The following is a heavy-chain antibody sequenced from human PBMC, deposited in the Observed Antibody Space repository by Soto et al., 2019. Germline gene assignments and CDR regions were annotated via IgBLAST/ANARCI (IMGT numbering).Heavy chain of an antibody. Sequence: QVQLQESGPGLVKPSQTLSLTCTVSGGSISSGDYYWSWIRQPPGKGLEWIGYIYYSGSTYYNPSRKRGVTISVDTSKNQFSLKLSSVTAADTAVYYCARDPRNPNDAFDIWGQGTMVTVSS. CDR3: ARDPRNPNDAFDI. CDR2: IYYSGST. V-gene: IGHV4-30-4*01. J-gene: IGHJ3*02. CDR1: GGSISSGDYY.